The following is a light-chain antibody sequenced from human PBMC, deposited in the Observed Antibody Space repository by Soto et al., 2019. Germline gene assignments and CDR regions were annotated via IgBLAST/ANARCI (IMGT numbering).Light chain of an antibody. CDR1: QTISSR. CDR2: DAS. V-gene: IGKV1-5*01. Sequence: DIQMTQSPFTLSASVGDRVTITCRASQTISSRLAWHQQKPGKAPKVLISDASSLKSGVPSRFSGSGSGTEFTLTISSLQPDDFATYYCQQYNSYPLTFGQGTKVEIK. J-gene: IGKJ1*01. CDR3: QQYNSYPLT.